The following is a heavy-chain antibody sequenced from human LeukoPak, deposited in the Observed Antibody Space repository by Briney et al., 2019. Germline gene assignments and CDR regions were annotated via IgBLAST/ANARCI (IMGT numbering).Heavy chain of an antibody. D-gene: IGHD1-26*01. Sequence: GGSLRLSCAASGFTLNGYTMNWVRQAPGKGLEWVSSISSRSDYIYYTGSVRGRFTISRDNSKNTLYLQMNSLRAEDTAVYYCATSIVGLTYDEHFQHWGQGTLVTVSS. J-gene: IGHJ1*01. V-gene: IGHV3-21*04. CDR3: ATSIVGLTYDEHFQH. CDR2: ISSRSDYI. CDR1: GFTLNGYT.